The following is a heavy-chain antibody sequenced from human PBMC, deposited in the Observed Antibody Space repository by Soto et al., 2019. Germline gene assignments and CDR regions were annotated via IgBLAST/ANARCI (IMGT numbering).Heavy chain of an antibody. CDR1: GFTFSSYW. D-gene: IGHD3-10*01. CDR2: INSDGSST. Sequence: GGSLRLSCAASGFTFSSYWMHWVRQAPGKGLVWVSRINSDGSSTSYADSVKGRFTISRDNAKNTLYLQMNSLRAEDTAVYYCARDRFAGLWFGESNPWGYYYYGMDVWGQGTTVTVSS. CDR3: ARDRFAGLWFGESNPWGYYYYGMDV. J-gene: IGHJ6*02. V-gene: IGHV3-74*01.